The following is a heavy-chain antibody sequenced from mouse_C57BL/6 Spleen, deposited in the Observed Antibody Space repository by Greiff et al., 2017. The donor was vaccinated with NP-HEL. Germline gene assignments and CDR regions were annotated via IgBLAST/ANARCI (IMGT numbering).Heavy chain of an antibody. CDR1: GFSLTSYG. V-gene: IGHV2-2*01. Sequence: VQVVESGPGLVQPSQSLSITCTVSGFSLTSYGVHWVRQSPGKGLEWLGVIWSGGSTDYNAAFISRLSISKDNSKSQVFFKMNSLQADDTAIYYCAILITTVVAKDYAMDYWGQGTSVTVSS. D-gene: IGHD1-1*01. CDR3: AILITTVVAKDYAMDY. CDR2: IWSGGST. J-gene: IGHJ4*01.